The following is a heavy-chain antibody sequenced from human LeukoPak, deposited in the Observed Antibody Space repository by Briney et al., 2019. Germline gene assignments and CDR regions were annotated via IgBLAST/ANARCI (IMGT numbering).Heavy chain of an antibody. CDR2: ISAYKGDT. J-gene: IGHJ4*02. Sequence: ASVKVSCKTSGYTFTNYGIAWVRQAPGQGLEWMGWISAYKGDTKYAQKFQGRVTMSTDTSTSTAYMELSSLRSEDTAVYYCARNHFRGVIDYYFDYWGQGTLVTVSS. D-gene: IGHD3-10*01. CDR3: ARNHFRGVIDYYFDY. V-gene: IGHV1-18*01. CDR1: GYTFTNYG.